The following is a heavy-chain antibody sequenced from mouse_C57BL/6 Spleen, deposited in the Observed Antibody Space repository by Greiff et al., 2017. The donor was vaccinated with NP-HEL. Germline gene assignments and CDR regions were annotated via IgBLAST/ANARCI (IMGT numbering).Heavy chain of an antibody. CDR1: GYTFTTYP. Sequence: VQLQESGAELVKPGASVKMSCKASGYTFTTYPIEWMKQNHGKSLEWIGNFHPYNDDTKYNEKFKGKATLTVEKSSSTVYLELSRLTSDDSAVYYCARGNYGNSYAMDYWGQGTSVTVSS. CDR3: ARGNYGNSYAMDY. CDR2: FHPYNDDT. J-gene: IGHJ4*01. D-gene: IGHD2-1*01. V-gene: IGHV1-47*01.